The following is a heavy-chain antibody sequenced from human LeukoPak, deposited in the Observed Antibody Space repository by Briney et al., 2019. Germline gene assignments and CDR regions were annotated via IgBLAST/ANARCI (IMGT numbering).Heavy chain of an antibody. CDR1: GFTFSSYE. D-gene: IGHD2-15*01. Sequence: PGGSLRLSCAASGFTFSSYEMYWVRQAPGKGLEWVSYISSSGNVKYYADSVKGRLTISRDNAENSLYLQMNSLRAEDTAVYYCARDNDCSGGTCFDYWGQGTLVTVSS. CDR2: ISSSGNVK. V-gene: IGHV3-48*03. J-gene: IGHJ4*02. CDR3: ARDNDCSGGTCFDY.